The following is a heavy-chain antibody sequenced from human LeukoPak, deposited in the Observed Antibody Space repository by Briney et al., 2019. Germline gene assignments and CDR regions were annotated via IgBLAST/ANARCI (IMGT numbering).Heavy chain of an antibody. D-gene: IGHD4-17*01. CDR2: IYSGDSHT. V-gene: IGHV5-51*01. CDR3: ASARHGDYVWDY. J-gene: IGHJ4*02. Sequence: GESLKISCKVSGYSFTSWFGWGGRLPGKALRWMGIIYSGDSHTKYSPSFQGRVTISADKSISTAYLQWSSLEASDTAMYYCASARHGDYVWDYWGQGTLVTVSS. CDR1: GYSFTSW.